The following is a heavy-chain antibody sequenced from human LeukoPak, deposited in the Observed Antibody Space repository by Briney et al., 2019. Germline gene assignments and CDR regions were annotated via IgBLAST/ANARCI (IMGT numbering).Heavy chain of an antibody. D-gene: IGHD6-6*01. J-gene: IGHJ3*02. Sequence: GASVKVSCKASGYTFTGYYMHWVRQAPGQGLEWMAWINPINGGTHYAQKFQGRVTMTRDTSISTAYMEMSRLTSDDTAIYYCARRIAGRLLNDACDIWGQGTMVTVSS. CDR1: GYTFTGYY. V-gene: IGHV1-2*02. CDR3: ARRIAGRLLNDACDI. CDR2: INPINGGT.